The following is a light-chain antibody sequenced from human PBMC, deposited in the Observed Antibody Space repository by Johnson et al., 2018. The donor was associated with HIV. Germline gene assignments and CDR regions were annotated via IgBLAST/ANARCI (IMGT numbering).Light chain of an antibody. V-gene: IGLV1-47*01. CDR2: RNN. Sequence: QSVLTQPPSVSAAPGQKVTISCSGSSSNIGNNYVSWYQQLPGTAPKLLIYRNNQRPSGVPDRFSGSKSGTSASLAISGLQAEDEADYYCAAWDDSLRRVFGTGTKVTVL. J-gene: IGLJ1*01. CDR3: AAWDDSLRRV. CDR1: SSNIGNNY.